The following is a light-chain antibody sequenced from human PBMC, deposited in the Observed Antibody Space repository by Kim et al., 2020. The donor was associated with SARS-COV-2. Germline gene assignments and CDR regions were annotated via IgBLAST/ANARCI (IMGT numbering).Light chain of an antibody. CDR1: QSVSSY. V-gene: IGKV3-11*01. Sequence: PATLSLSPGERATLSCRASQSVSSYLAWYKQKPGQAPRLLIYDASNRATGITARFSGSGSGTYFTLTISSLEPEDFAVYYCQQLTFAGGTKVDIK. CDR3: QQLT. CDR2: DAS. J-gene: IGKJ4*01.